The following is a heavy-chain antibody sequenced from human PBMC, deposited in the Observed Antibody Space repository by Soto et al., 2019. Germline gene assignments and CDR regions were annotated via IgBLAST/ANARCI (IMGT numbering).Heavy chain of an antibody. V-gene: IGHV4-59*01. Sequence: PSETLSLTCAVSGDSITSNHWNWIRQPPGRGLEWIGYIYNSGTTKYNPSLKSRVIISVDTSKNQLSLKLSSVTAADTAVYYCARVSMSTVSWGFDPWGQGTQVTVSS. CDR3: ARVSMSTVSWGFDP. CDR2: IYNSGTT. J-gene: IGHJ5*02. D-gene: IGHD4-4*01. CDR1: GDSITSNH.